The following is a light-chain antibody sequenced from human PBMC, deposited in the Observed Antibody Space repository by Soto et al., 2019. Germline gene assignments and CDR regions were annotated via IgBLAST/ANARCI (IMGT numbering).Light chain of an antibody. CDR2: AAS. V-gene: IGKV3-20*01. Sequence: EIVLTQSPGNLSLSPGERATLSCRASQSVSSTYLAWYQQKPGRAPRLRIYAASIRATGIPDGFSGSGSGTDFTFTISKVEPDDFAVYYCQQYGGSPFITFGQGTRLEIK. CDR3: QQYGGSPFIT. J-gene: IGKJ5*01. CDR1: QSVSSTY.